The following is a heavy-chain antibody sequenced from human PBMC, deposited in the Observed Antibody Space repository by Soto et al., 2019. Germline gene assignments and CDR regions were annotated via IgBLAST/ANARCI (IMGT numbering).Heavy chain of an antibody. V-gene: IGHV4-30-4*01. Sequence: SETLSLTCTVSGGSISSGDYYWSWIRQPPGKGLEWIGYIYYSGSTYYNPSLRSRVTISVDTSKNQFSLKLSSVTAADTAVYYCARGDSSWPFDYWGQGTLVTVS. CDR3: ARGDSSWPFDY. CDR2: IYYSGST. J-gene: IGHJ4*02. D-gene: IGHD6-13*01. CDR1: GGSISSGDYY.